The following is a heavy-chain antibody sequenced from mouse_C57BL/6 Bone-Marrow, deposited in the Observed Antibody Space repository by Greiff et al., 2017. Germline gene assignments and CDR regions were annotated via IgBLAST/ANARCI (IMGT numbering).Heavy chain of an antibody. CDR2: LDPENGDT. J-gene: IGHJ4*01. V-gene: IGHV14-4*01. CDR1: GFNIKDDY. CDR3: KGYARDC. Sequence: VQLKQSGAELVRPGASVKLSCTASGFNIKDDYMHWVKQRPEQGLEWIGWLDPENGDTEYASKFQGKATITADTSSNTAYLQLSSLTSEDTAVYYCKGYARDCRGPGSSVSVSS.